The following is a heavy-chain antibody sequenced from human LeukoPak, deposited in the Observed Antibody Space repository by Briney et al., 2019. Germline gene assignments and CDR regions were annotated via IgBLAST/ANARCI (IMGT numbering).Heavy chain of an antibody. D-gene: IGHD5-24*01. Sequence: GGSLRLSCAASGFTFDYYAMHWARQAPGKGLEWVSGISWNSGSIGYADSVMGRFTISRDNAKNSLYLQMNSLRAEDAALYYCAKDIMARDYYYYYGIDVWGQGTTVTVSS. J-gene: IGHJ6*02. CDR2: ISWNSGSI. V-gene: IGHV3-9*01. CDR3: AKDIMARDYYYYYGIDV. CDR1: GFTFDYYA.